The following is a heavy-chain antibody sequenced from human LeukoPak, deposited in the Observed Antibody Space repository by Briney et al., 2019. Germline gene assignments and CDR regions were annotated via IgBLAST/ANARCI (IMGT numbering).Heavy chain of an antibody. CDR3: ARDRYGDYGFDY. V-gene: IGHV3-21*01. J-gene: IGHJ4*02. D-gene: IGHD4-17*01. CDR1: GFTFSSYS. Sequence: GGSLRLSCAASGFTFSSYSMNWVRQAPGKGLEWVSSIGSSSSYIYYADSMKGRFTISRDNAKNSLYLQMNSLRAEDTAVYYCARDRYGDYGFDYWGQGTLVTVSS. CDR2: IGSSSSYI.